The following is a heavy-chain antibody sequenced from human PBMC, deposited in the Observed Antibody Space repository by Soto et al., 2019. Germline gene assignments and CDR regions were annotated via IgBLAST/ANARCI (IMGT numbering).Heavy chain of an antibody. V-gene: IGHV3-23*01. D-gene: IGHD5-12*01. CDR1: GFTFSIYA. CDR3: AKDRLREEYYYYGMDV. CDR2: ISGSGGST. Sequence: AGGSLRLSCAASGFTFSIYAMSWVRHAPGKGLEWVSAISGSGGSTYYADSVKGRFTISRDNSKNTLYLQMNSLRAEDTAVYYCAKDRLREEYYYYGMDVWGQGTTVTVSS. J-gene: IGHJ6*02.